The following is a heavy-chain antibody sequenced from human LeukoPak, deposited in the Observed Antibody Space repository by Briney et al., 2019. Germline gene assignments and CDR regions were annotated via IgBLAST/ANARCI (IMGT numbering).Heavy chain of an antibody. CDR2: MYYSGST. J-gene: IGHJ6*03. CDR3: ARVPEAYYDFWGSHYMDV. CDR1: GGSISSYY. V-gene: IGHV4-59*01. D-gene: IGHD3-3*01. Sequence: SETLSLTCTVSGGSISSYYWNWIRQPPGKGLEWIGYMYYSGSTKYNPSLKSRVTISVDTSKNQFSLKLSSVTAADTAVYYCARVPEAYYDFWGSHYMDVWGKGTTVTVSS.